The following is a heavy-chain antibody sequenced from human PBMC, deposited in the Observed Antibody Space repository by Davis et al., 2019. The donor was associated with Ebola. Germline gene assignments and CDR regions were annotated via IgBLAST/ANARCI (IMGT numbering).Heavy chain of an antibody. J-gene: IGHJ2*01. CDR2: VSHTGSTKT. Sequence: SETLSLTCTFSGGPINLYYWTWIRQPPGKGLEWMGYVSHTGSTKTNYNPSLKSRLTMAVDTSRNQLSVHLASLTAADTAVYYCARRRGTYPDWYLDLWGRGTLVIVSS. V-gene: IGHV4-59*08. CDR3: ARRRGTYPDWYLDL. CDR1: GGPINLYY.